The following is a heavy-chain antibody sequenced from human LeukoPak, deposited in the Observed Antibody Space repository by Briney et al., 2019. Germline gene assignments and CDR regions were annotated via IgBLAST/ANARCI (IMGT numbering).Heavy chain of an antibody. CDR3: ARDNTWSLDY. CDR2: MSPDGIHE. CDR1: RFTFSRYG. D-gene: IGHD2/OR15-2a*01. Sequence: GGSLRLSCAASRFTFSRYGIHWVRQAPGKGLEWLAHMSPDGIHEFYADSVKGRFTISRDGSRDTMYLQMDSLRAEDTAVYYCARDNTWSLDYWGQGTLVTVSS. V-gene: IGHV3-30*03. J-gene: IGHJ4*02.